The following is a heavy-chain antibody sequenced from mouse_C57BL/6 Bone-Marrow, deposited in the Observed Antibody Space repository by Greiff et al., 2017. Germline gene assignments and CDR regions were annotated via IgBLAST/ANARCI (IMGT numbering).Heavy chain of an antibody. V-gene: IGHV5-17*01. Sequence: EVNLMESGGGLVKPGGSLKLSCAASGFTFSDYGMHWVRQAPEKGLEWVAYISSGSSTIYYADTVKGRFTISRDNAKNTLFLQMTSLRSEDTAMYYCARDDYDWFAYWGQGTRVTVSA. CDR1: GFTFSDYG. J-gene: IGHJ3*01. CDR2: ISSGSSTI. D-gene: IGHD2-4*01. CDR3: ARDDYDWFAY.